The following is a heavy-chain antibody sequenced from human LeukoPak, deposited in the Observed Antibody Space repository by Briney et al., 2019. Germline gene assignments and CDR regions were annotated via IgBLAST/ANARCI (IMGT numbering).Heavy chain of an antibody. Sequence: SETLSLTCTVSGGSMSTYYWTWIRQPPGKGLEWIGFIYYTGGTNYNPSLKSRVTMFVDMSKNQFSLRLSSVTAADTAVYYCARHRAYSSSSPFDYWGQGTLVTVSS. CDR3: ARHRAYSSSSPFDY. V-gene: IGHV4-59*08. D-gene: IGHD6-6*01. CDR2: IYYTGGT. J-gene: IGHJ4*02. CDR1: GGSMSTYY.